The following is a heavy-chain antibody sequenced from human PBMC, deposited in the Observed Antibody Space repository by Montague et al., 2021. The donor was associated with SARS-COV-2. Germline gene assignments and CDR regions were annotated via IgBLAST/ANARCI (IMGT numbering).Heavy chain of an antibody. D-gene: IGHD5-12*01. CDR1: GFSISSGFY. V-gene: IGHV4-38-2*01. J-gene: IGHJ4*02. Sequence: SETLSLTCSVSGFSISSGFYWAWIRQSPGKGPECIGTVYHSGYTHYNPSLKGRVTVSIDTSKNQFSLTVTSVTAADTAVYFCARRGYTGSDYFDYWGQGTLVTVSS. CDR2: VYHSGYT. CDR3: ARRGYTGSDYFDY.